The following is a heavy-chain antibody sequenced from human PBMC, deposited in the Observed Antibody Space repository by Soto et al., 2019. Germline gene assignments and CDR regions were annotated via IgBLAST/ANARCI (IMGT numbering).Heavy chain of an antibody. CDR1: GFSFSSFS. CDR2: ISFDGSNK. J-gene: IGHJ4*02. CDR3: AKDRRAGQWLAYFDY. V-gene: IGHV3-30*18. Sequence: QVQLVESGGGVVQPGRSLRLSCAASGFSFSSFSMHWVRQAPGKGLEWVAVISFDGSNKYYADSVKGRFTISRDNSKNAPDLQMNTLRAEDTAVYYCAKDRRAGQWLAYFDYWGQGTLVTVSS. D-gene: IGHD6-19*01.